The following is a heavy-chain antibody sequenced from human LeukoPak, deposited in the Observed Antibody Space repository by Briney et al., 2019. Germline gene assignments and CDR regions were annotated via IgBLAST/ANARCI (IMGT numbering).Heavy chain of an antibody. D-gene: IGHD5-18*01. CDR2: IHYDGTYT. CDR3: ARGAEGHNYGELDS. Sequence: PGGSLRLSCAASGFTFSTYWMHCVRQIPGKGLVWLSRIHYDGTYTTYVDSVRGRFTISRDNTKSTLYLQMNSLRADDTAVYYCARGAEGHNYGELDSWGQGTLVTVSS. J-gene: IGHJ5*01. V-gene: IGHV3-74*01. CDR1: GFTFSTYW.